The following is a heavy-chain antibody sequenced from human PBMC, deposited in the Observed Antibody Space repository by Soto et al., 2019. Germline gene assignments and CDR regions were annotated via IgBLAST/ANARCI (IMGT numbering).Heavy chain of an antibody. J-gene: IGHJ5*02. V-gene: IGHV3-48*02. Sequence: GGSLRLSCAASGFTFTSYSMNWVRQAPGQGLEWVSYITSKSTTIKYADSVKGRFTVSRDNAKNSLYLQLNSLRDEDTAVYYCAREMGACSDSSCYPGPYDSWGQGTLVTVPQ. CDR2: ITSKSTTI. CDR1: GFTFTSYS. CDR3: AREMGACSDSSCYPGPYDS. D-gene: IGHD3-16*01.